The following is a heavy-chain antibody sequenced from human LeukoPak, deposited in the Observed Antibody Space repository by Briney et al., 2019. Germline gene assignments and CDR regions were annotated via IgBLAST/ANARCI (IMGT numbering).Heavy chain of an antibody. CDR2: IYYSGST. CDR3: ARHSPYGDYFDY. V-gene: IGHV4-59*08. J-gene: IGHJ4*02. D-gene: IGHD4-17*01. Sequence: SETLSLTCTVSDGSISSYYWSWIRQPPGKGLEWIGYIYYSGSTNYNPSLKSRVTISVDTSKNQFSLKLSSVTAADTAVYYCARHSPYGDYFDYWGQGTLVTVSS. CDR1: DGSISSYY.